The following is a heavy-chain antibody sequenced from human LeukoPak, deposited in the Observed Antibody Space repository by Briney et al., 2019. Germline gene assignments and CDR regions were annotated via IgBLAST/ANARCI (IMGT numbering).Heavy chain of an antibody. CDR2: IIPIFGTA. Sequence: SVKVSCKASGGTFSSYAISWVRQAPGRGLEWMGGIIPIFGTANYAQKFQGRVTITTDESTSTAYMELSSLRSEDTAVYYCARDAEVAYCTNGVCSYYFDYWGQGTLVTVSS. V-gene: IGHV1-69*05. J-gene: IGHJ4*02. D-gene: IGHD2-8*01. CDR1: GGTFSSYA. CDR3: ARDAEVAYCTNGVCSYYFDY.